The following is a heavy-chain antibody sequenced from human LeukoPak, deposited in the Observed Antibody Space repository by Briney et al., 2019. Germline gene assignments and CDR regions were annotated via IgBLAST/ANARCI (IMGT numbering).Heavy chain of an antibody. CDR1: GFTFSSYA. Sequence: GGSLRLSCAASGFTFSSYAMSWVRQAPGKGLEWVSGISKSGGSSYYADSVKGRFTISRDNSKNTLYLQMNSLRAEDTAVYYCAKEKEFYFDNWGQGALVTVSS. J-gene: IGHJ4*02. CDR2: ISKSGGSS. D-gene: IGHD3-10*01. CDR3: AKEKEFYFDN. V-gene: IGHV3-23*01.